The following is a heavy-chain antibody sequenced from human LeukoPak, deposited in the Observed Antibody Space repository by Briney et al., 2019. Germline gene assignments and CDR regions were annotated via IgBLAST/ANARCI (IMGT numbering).Heavy chain of an antibody. CDR2: IIPIFGTA. V-gene: IGHV1-69*01. Sequence: GASVKVSCKASGGTFSSYAMSWVRQAPRQGLEWMGGIIPIFGTANYAQKFQGRVTITADESTSTAYMELSSLRSEDTAVYYCARSVWELLHHWFDPWGQGTLVTVSS. J-gene: IGHJ5*02. CDR1: GGTFSSYA. D-gene: IGHD1-26*01. CDR3: ARSVWELLHHWFDP.